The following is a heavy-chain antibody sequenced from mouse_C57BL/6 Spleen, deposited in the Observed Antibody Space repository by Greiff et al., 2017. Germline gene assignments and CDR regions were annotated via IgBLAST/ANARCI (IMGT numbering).Heavy chain of an antibody. Sequence: EVKLVESGGGLVQPGGSLSLSCAASGFTFTDYYMSWVRQPPGKALEWLGFIRNKANGYTTEYSASVKGRFTISRDNSQSILYLQMNALRAEDSATYYCARGGFITTVVGAMDYWGQGTSVTVSS. V-gene: IGHV7-3*01. CDR1: GFTFTDYY. CDR2: IRNKANGYTT. D-gene: IGHD1-1*01. CDR3: ARGGFITTVVGAMDY. J-gene: IGHJ4*01.